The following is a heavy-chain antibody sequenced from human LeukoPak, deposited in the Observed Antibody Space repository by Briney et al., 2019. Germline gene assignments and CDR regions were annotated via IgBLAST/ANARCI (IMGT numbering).Heavy chain of an antibody. CDR3: TRGAVSEDCSGGSCYRWDQ. D-gene: IGHD2-15*01. CDR1: GYTFTSYG. Sequence: ASVKVSCKASGYTFTSYGISWVRQAPGQGLEWMGWISAYNGNTNYAQKLQGRVTMTRDSSISTAYMELSSLRSEDAAIYYCTRGAVSEDCSGGSCYRWDQWGQGTLVAVSS. J-gene: IGHJ4*02. V-gene: IGHV1-18*01. CDR2: ISAYNGNT.